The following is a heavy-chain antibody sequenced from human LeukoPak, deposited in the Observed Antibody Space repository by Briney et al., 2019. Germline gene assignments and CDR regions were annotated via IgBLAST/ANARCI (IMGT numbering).Heavy chain of an antibody. D-gene: IGHD3-3*01. CDR1: GGSLSSHY. V-gene: IGHV4-59*11. J-gene: IGHJ5*02. CDR2: IYYSGST. CDR3: ARGHCDFWSAALSWFDP. Sequence: SETLSLTCTVSGGSLSSHYWSWIRQPPGKGLEWVGYIYYSGSTNYNPSLKSRVTISVDTSKNQFSLKLSSVPAADTAVYYCARGHCDFWSAALSWFDPWGQGTLVTVSS.